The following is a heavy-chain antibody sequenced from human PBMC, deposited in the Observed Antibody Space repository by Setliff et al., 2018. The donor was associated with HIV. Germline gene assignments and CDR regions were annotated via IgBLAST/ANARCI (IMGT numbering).Heavy chain of an antibody. CDR1: GFTFRSYW. CDR3: ARARYMDV. V-gene: IGHV3-74*01. CDR2: INSDGSST. J-gene: IGHJ6*03. Sequence: GGSLRLSCAASGFTFRSYWMHWVRQAPGKGLVWVSLINSDGSSTRYTDSVKGRFTISRDNAKNTLYLQMNSLRAEDTAVYYCARARYMDVWGKGTTVTVSS. D-gene: IGHD6-6*01.